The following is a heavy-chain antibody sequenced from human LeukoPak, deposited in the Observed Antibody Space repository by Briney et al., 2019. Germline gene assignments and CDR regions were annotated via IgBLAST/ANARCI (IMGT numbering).Heavy chain of an antibody. CDR3: ARVGYYESSGYYEY. CDR1: GFIFSNYA. D-gene: IGHD3-22*01. Sequence: PGGSLRLSCAASGFIFSNYAIHWVRQAPGKGLEWVAVTSYDRSSEYYADSVKGRFNISRDNSKNTVSLQMSSLRSDDTAVYYCARVGYYESSGYYEYWGQGTLVTVSS. V-gene: IGHV3-30*04. J-gene: IGHJ4*02. CDR2: TSYDRSSE.